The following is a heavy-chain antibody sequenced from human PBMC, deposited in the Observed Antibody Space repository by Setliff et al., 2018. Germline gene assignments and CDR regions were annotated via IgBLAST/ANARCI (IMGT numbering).Heavy chain of an antibody. CDR1: GGSLSSGSYY. D-gene: IGHD6-13*01. CDR3: ARQQQLVIGSTAYYYYGMDV. CDR2: IYYSGST. Sequence: PSETLSLTCTLSGGSLSSGSYYWGWIRQPPGKGLEWIGIIYYSGSTYYNPSLKSRVTISVDTSKNQFSLKLSSVTAADTAVYYCARQQQLVIGSTAYYYYGMDVWGQGTTVTVSS. J-gene: IGHJ6*02. V-gene: IGHV4-39*07.